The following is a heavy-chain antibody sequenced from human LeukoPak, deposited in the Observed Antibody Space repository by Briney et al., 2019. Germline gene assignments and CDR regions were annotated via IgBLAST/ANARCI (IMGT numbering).Heavy chain of an antibody. CDR1: GFTFSSYA. CDR3: ARGIYSSSWYFLDY. CDR2: ISGSGGST. D-gene: IGHD6-13*01. J-gene: IGHJ4*02. Sequence: PGGSLRLSCAASGFTFSSYAVSWVRQAPGKGLEWVSAISGSGGSTYYADSVKGRFTISRDNSKNTLYLQMNSLRAEDTAVYYCARGIYSSSWYFLDYWGRGTLVTVSS. V-gene: IGHV3-23*01.